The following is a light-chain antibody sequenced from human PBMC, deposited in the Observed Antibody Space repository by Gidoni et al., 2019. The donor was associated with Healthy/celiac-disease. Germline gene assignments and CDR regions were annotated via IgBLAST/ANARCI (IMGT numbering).Light chain of an antibody. J-gene: IGKJ5*01. V-gene: IGKV3-15*01. CDR1: QSVSSN. CDR2: GAS. CDR3: QQYNNWPET. Sequence: DIVTTQSPATLSVSPGERATLSCRASQSVSSNLAWYQQKPGQAPRLLIYGASTRATGIPARFRGSGSGTEFTLTISSLQSEDFAVYYCQQYNNWPETFGQGTRLEIK.